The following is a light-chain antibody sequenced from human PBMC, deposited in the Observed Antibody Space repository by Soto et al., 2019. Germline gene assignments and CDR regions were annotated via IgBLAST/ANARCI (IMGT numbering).Light chain of an antibody. CDR1: SSNIGNYNY. CDR3: CSYAGSYTFYV. Sequence: QPVLTQPRSVSGSPGQAITISCTGTSSNIGNYNYVSWYQHHPGKAPKLLIYDVSKRPSGVPDRFSGSKSGNTASLTISGLQAEDEADYFCCSYAGSYTFYVFGTETKLTVL. CDR2: DVS. V-gene: IGLV2-11*01. J-gene: IGLJ1*01.